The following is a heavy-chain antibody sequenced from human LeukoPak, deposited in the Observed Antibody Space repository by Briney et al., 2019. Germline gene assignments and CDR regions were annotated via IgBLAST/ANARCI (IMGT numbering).Heavy chain of an antibody. CDR1: GGSISSSSYY. V-gene: IGHV4-61*05. CDR2: IYYSGST. J-gene: IGHJ4*02. D-gene: IGHD2-2*01. Sequence: SETLSLTCTVSGGSISSSSYYWGWIRQSPGKGLEWIGYIYYSGSTNYNPSLKSRVTISVDTSKNQFSLKLSSVTAADTAVYYCAGALYCSSISCPFDYWGQGTLVTVSS. CDR3: AGALYCSSISCPFDY.